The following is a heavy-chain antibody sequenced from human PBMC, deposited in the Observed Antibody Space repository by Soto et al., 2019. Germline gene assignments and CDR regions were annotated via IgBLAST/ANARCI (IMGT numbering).Heavy chain of an antibody. CDR3: TGRGPYDFGMDV. CDR1: GFTFSGSA. V-gene: IGHV3-73*01. Sequence: EVQPVESGGGLVQPGGSLKLSCAASGFTFSGSAMHWVRQASGKGLEWVGRIRSKANSYATAYAASVKGRFTISRDDSKNTAYLQMNSLKTEDTAVYYCTGRGPYDFGMDVWGQGTTVTVSS. J-gene: IGHJ6*02. CDR2: IRSKANSYAT. D-gene: IGHD3-3*01.